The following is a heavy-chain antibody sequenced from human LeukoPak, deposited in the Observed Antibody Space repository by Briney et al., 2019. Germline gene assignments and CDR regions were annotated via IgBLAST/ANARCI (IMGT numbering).Heavy chain of an antibody. CDR3: AKDRYCSSTSCSFGTTWFDP. V-gene: IGHV3-30*02. J-gene: IGHJ5*02. D-gene: IGHD2-2*01. CDR1: GLIFSDYG. Sequence: GGSLRLSCAASGLIFSDYGMHWVRQAPGKGLEWVTFIRYDGTNKYYADSVKGRFTISRDNSKNTLYLQMDSLRTEDTAVYYCAKDRYCSSTSCSFGTTWFDPWAQATLVTVSS. CDR2: IRYDGTNK.